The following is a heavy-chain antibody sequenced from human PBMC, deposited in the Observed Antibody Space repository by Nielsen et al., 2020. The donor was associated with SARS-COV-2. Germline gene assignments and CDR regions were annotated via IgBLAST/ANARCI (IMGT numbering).Heavy chain of an antibody. Sequence: GESLKISCKGSGYSFTSNWITWVRQVPGKGLEWVGRIDPSDSYTNYSPSFQGQVTISADKSTSTAYLQWSSLKASDTAMYYCGRHLSVVHKGLEIWGQGTMVTVSS. CDR2: IDPSDSYT. V-gene: IGHV5-10-1*04. CDR3: GRHLSVVHKGLEI. CDR1: GYSFTSNW. D-gene: IGHD1-1*01. J-gene: IGHJ3*02.